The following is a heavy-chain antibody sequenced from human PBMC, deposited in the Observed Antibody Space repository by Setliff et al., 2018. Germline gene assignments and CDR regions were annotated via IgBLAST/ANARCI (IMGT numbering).Heavy chain of an antibody. Sequence: ASETLSLTCAVYGGSFSGYYWGWIRQPPGKGLEWIATMYYSGSTNYNPSLKSRVTISVDTSTNQIPRKLTSVAAADTAVYYCGRGFSRIEGWGNWFDPWGQGILVTVSS. CDR1: GGSFSGYY. CDR3: GRGFSRIEGWGNWFDP. CDR2: MYYSGST. J-gene: IGHJ5*02. V-gene: IGHV4-34*01. D-gene: IGHD2-15*01.